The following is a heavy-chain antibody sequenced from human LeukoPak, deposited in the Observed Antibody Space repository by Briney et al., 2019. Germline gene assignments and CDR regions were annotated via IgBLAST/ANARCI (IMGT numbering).Heavy chain of an antibody. V-gene: IGHV3-48*01. CDR2: IGHTGSPA. D-gene: IGHD2-21*01. Sequence: PGGSLRLSCEASGFTFSSHSMTWVRQAPGKTLERISYIGHTGSPAHYADSVRGRFTISRDNAKNSLYLQMNSLTVEDTAVYYCARDQRPYCGGECYCAIDLWGRGTLVTVSS. CDR3: ARDQRPYCGGECYCAIDL. J-gene: IGHJ3*01. CDR1: GFTFSSHS.